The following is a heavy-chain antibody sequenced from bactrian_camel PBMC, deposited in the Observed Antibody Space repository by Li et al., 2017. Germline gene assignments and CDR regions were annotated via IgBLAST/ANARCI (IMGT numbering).Heavy chain of an antibody. J-gene: IGHJ4*01. D-gene: IGHD6*01. CDR1: GVTVNVSSLC. CDR3: AADYTMVAGGASLSSVHYNY. V-gene: IGHV3S55*01. CDR2: IGGII. Sequence: HVQLVESGGGSVQTGGSLSLSCRPSGVTVNVSSLCMGWFRKGPGKEREGVAAIGGIIYYADSVKGRFTISRDNAKNTLYLQMDSLEPEDTATYYCAADYTMVAGGASLSSVHYNYWGQGTQVTVS.